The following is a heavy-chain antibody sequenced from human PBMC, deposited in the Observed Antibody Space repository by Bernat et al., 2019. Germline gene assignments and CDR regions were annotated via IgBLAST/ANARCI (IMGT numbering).Heavy chain of an antibody. CDR3: ARGQMTTVTTGSRVYFDY. CDR1: GGSFSGYY. V-gene: IGHV4-34*01. D-gene: IGHD4-17*01. Sequence: QVQLQQWGAGLLKPSETLSLTCAVYGGSFSGYYWSWIRQPPGKGLEWIGEINHSGSTNYNPSLKSRVTISVDTSKNQFSLKLSSVTAADTAVYYCARGQMTTVTTGSRVYFDYWGQGTLVTVSS. CDR2: INHSGST. J-gene: IGHJ4*02.